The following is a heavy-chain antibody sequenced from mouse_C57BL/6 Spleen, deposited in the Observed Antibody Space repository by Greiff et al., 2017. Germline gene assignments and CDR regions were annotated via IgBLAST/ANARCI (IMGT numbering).Heavy chain of an antibody. D-gene: IGHD1-1*01. CDR1: GFTFSSYT. V-gene: IGHV5-9*01. CDR2: ISGGGGNT. CDR3: AGHPHCGSSARWYFDV. J-gene: IGHJ1*03. Sequence: EVQRVESGGGLVKPGGSLKLSCAASGFTFSSYTMSWVRQTPGKRLEWVATISGGGGNTYYPDSVKGRFTITIDNAKNTLYLQMSSLRSEDTALYYYAGHPHCGSSARWYFDVWGTGTTVTVSA.